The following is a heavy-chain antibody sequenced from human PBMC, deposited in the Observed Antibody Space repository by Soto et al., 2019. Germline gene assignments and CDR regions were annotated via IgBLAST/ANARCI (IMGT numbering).Heavy chain of an antibody. Sequence: SGAKLGNDAQTVALACPFSWLSLSNRGVGVGWIRQPPGKALEWLALIYWDDDKRYSPSLKSRLTITKDTSKNQVVLTMTNMDPVDTATYYCAHRRGYCSGGSCYSIWFDPWGQGTLVTVSS. D-gene: IGHD2-15*01. CDR1: WLSLSNRGVG. J-gene: IGHJ5*02. CDR2: IYWDDDK. V-gene: IGHV2-5*02. CDR3: AHRRGYCSGGSCYSIWFDP.